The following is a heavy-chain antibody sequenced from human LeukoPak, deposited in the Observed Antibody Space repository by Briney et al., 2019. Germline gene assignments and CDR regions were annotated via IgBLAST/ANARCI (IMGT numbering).Heavy chain of an antibody. CDR2: ISSSGTYV. D-gene: IGHD3-9*01. Sequence: ETLSLTCAVYGGSFSGYYWSWIRQPPGKGLEWVSSISSSGTYVYYADSVKGRFTISRDNAKNSLSLQMNSLRADDAAVYYCARASSKQLAGYLPDGFDIWGQGTMVTVSS. V-gene: IGHV3-21*01. J-gene: IGHJ3*02. CDR3: ARASSKQLAGYLPDGFDI. CDR1: GGSFSGYY.